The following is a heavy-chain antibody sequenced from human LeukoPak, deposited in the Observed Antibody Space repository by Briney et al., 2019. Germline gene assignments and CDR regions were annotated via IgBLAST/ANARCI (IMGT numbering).Heavy chain of an antibody. CDR2: ISSTSSYI. CDR3: ARDLQLWSREFDY. J-gene: IGHJ4*02. D-gene: IGHD3-10*01. Sequence: KPGGSLRLSCAASGFTFSSYTMNWVRQAPGKGLEWVSSISSTSSYIFYADSVKGRFTISRDNAKTSLYLQMNSLRAEDTAVYYCARDLQLWSREFDYWGQGALVTVSS. V-gene: IGHV3-21*06. CDR1: GFTFSSYT.